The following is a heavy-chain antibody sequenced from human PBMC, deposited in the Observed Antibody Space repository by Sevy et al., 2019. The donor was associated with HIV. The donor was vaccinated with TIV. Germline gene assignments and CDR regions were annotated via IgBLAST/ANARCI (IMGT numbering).Heavy chain of an antibody. V-gene: IGHV4-39*01. J-gene: IGHJ5*02. D-gene: IGHD2-2*01. CDR1: GGSISSSRYY. CDR3: ARSIVVVPAAYNWFDP. CDR2: IYYSGST. Sequence: SETLSLTCTVSGGSISSSRYYWGWIRQPPGKGLEWIGRIYYSGSTYYNPSLKSRVTISLDTSKHQFSLQLSSVTAADTAVYYCARSIVVVPAAYNWFDPWGQGTLVTVSS.